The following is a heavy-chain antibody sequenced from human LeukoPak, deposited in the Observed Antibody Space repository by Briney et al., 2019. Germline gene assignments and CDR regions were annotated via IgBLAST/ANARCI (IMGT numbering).Heavy chain of an antibody. D-gene: IGHD3-22*01. CDR1: GYTFTGYY. CDR3: AGGRGQYDSRDYHLEGDAFDI. J-gene: IGHJ3*02. CDR2: IKPNSGGT. V-gene: IGHV1-2*02. Sequence: GASVKVSCKASGYTFTGYYMHWVRQAPGQGLEWMGWIKPNSGGTNYAQKVQGRVTMTMDTSISTDYMELSRVRSDDKDVYYCAGGRGQYDSRDYHLEGDAFDIWGQGTMVPVSS.